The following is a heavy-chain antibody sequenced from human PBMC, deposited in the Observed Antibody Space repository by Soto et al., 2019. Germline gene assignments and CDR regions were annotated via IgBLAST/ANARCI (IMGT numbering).Heavy chain of an antibody. J-gene: IGHJ4*02. V-gene: IGHV1-69*04. D-gene: IGHD6-13*01. CDR1: GGTFSSYT. CDR3: ARDREQLVLYYFDC. Sequence: SVKVSCKASGGTFSSYTISWVRQAPGQGLEWMGRIIPILGIANYAQKFQGRVTMTTDTSTSTAYMELRSLRSDDTAVYYCARDREQLVLYYFDCWGQGTLVTVSS. CDR2: IIPILGIA.